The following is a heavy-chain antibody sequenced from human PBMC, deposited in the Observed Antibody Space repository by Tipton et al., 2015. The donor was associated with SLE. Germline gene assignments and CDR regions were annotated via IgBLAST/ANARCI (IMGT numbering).Heavy chain of an antibody. Sequence: TLSLTCTVSGGSITSNNYYWGWIRQPPGKGLEWIGSIYNSGTTYYNPSLKSRLIMSVDVSKNQFSLKLNSVTAADTAVHYCAKQGPSAWYDFSYFDNWGQGILVTVSS. CDR1: GGSITSNNYY. D-gene: IGHD6-19*01. V-gene: IGHV4-39*07. CDR2: IYNSGTT. CDR3: AKQGPSAWYDFSYFDN. J-gene: IGHJ4*02.